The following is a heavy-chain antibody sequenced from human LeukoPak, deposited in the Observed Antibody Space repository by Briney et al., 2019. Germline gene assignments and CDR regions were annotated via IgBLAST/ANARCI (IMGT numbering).Heavy chain of an antibody. V-gene: IGHV3-30*02. D-gene: IGHD3-22*01. J-gene: IGHJ4*02. CDR1: GFTFSSYG. CDR3: AKDGSDYYDSSGYPYYFDY. CDR2: IRYDGSNK. Sequence: GGSLRLSCAASGFTFSSYGMHWVRQAPGKGLEWVAFIRYDGSNKYYADSVKGRFTISRDNSKNTLYLQMNSLRAEDTAVYYCAKDGSDYYDSSGYPYYFDYWGQGTLVTVSS.